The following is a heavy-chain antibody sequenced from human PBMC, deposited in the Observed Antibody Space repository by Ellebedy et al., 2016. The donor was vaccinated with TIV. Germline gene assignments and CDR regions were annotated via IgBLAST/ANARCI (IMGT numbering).Heavy chain of an antibody. J-gene: IGHJ4*02. CDR2: ISGSGGST. CDR1: GFTFSSYA. D-gene: IGHD5-18*01. V-gene: IGHV3-23*01. CDR3: AKDLIPNTAINY. Sequence: GGSLRLXCAASGFTFSSYAMSWVRQAPGKGLEWVSAISGSGGSTYYADSVKGRFTISRDNSKNTLYLQMNSLRAEDTAVYYCAKDLIPNTAINYWGQGTLVTVSS.